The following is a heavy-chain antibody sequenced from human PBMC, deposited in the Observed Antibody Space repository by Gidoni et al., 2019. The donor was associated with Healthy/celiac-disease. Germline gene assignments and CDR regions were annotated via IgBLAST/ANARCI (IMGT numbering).Heavy chain of an antibody. CDR3: ARSNRDGYKEGPFDI. V-gene: IGHV3-21*01. Sequence: EVQLVESGGGLVKPGGSLRLSCAASGFTFSSYSMNWVRQAPGKGLEWVSSISSSSSYIYYADSVKGRFTISRDNAKNSLYLQMNSLRAEDTAVYYCARSNRDGYKEGPFDIWGQGTMVTVSS. D-gene: IGHD5-12*01. CDR1: GFTFSSYS. CDR2: ISSSSSYI. J-gene: IGHJ3*02.